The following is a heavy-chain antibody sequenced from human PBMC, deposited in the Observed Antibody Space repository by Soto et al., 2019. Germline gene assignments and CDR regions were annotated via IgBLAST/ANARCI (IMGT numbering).Heavy chain of an antibody. CDR3: ASRGYYDSSGYKYFQH. Sequence: LRLSCAASGFTFSSYSMNWVRQAPGKGLEWVSYISSSSTIYYADSVKGRFTISRDNAKNSLYLQMNSLRDEDTAVYYCASRGYYDSSGYKYFQHWGQGTLVTVSS. J-gene: IGHJ1*01. V-gene: IGHV3-48*02. D-gene: IGHD3-22*01. CDR2: ISSSSTI. CDR1: GFTFSSYS.